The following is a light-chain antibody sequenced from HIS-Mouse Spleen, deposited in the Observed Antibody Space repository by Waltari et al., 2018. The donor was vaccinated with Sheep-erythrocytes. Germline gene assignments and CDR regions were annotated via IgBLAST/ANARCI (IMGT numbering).Light chain of an antibody. CDR1: SSAVGGSNS. CDR2: DVS. Sequence: QSAMTQPRSVSRSPGQSFTISCTGTSSAVGGSNSVSWYQQNPGKAPKLMIYDVSKRPSGVPDRFSRSKSGNTASLTISGLQAEDEADYYCCSYAGSYNHVFATGTKVTVL. V-gene: IGLV2-11*01. J-gene: IGLJ1*01. CDR3: CSYAGSYNHV.